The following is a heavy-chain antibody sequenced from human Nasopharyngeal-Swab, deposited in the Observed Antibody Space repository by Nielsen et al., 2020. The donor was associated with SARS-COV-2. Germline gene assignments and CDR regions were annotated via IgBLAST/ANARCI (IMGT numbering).Heavy chain of an antibody. CDR3: ARCSPSNCHLGYGLDV. CDR1: GFTFSSHS. J-gene: IGHJ6*02. CDR2: ISSSSDSI. Sequence: GESLKISCAASGFTFSSHSMIWVRQAPGKGLEWLSSISSSSDSIPHADSVKGRFTISRDNAKHSLYLQMNSLRAEDTAVYYCARCSPSNCHLGYGLDVWGQGTTVTVSS. D-gene: IGHD7-27*01. V-gene: IGHV3-21*01.